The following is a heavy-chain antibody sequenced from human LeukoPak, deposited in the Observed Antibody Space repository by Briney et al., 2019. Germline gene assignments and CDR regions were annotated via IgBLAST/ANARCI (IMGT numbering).Heavy chain of an antibody. V-gene: IGHV3-48*03. CDR3: ARGMATRFDY. CDR2: ISSSGSTI. J-gene: IGHJ4*02. CDR1: GFTFSSYE. D-gene: IGHD5-24*01. Sequence: GGSLRLSCAASGFTFSSYEMNWVRQAPGKGLEWVSYISSSGSTIYYADSVKGRFTLSRDNAKNSLYLQMNSLRADDTAVCYCARGMATRFDYWGQGTLVTVSS.